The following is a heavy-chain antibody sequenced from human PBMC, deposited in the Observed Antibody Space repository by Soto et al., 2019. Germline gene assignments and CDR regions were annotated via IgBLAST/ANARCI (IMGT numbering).Heavy chain of an antibody. CDR2: INFSGSST. D-gene: IGHD6-19*01. J-gene: IGHJ4*02. CDR1: GFTFRTSA. V-gene: IGHV3-23*01. Sequence: EVQLLESGGGLVQPGGSLRLSCAASGFTFRTSAMSWVRQAPGKGLEWVSAINFSGSSTYYADSVKGRFTISRDNSKSTLYLQMNSLRAEDTAVYYCAKYPVWIAVAGSTFDNWGQGTLVTVS. CDR3: AKYPVWIAVAGSTFDN.